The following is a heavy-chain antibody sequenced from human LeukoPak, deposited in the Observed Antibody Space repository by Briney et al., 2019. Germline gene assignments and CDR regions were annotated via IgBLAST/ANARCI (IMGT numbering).Heavy chain of an antibody. J-gene: IGHJ3*01. CDR2: LYNSGST. CDR1: GGSISSYY. CDR3: AREGGGRDVYNWGPFDV. V-gene: IGHV4-59*01. D-gene: IGHD5-24*01. Sequence: SETLSLNCTVSGGSISSYYWSWIRQPPGKGLEWIGYLYNSGSTKYNPSLESRVTISLDTSRDHSSMKMNSETAADTAVYKCAREGGGRDVYNWGPFDVWGQGTTVTVSS.